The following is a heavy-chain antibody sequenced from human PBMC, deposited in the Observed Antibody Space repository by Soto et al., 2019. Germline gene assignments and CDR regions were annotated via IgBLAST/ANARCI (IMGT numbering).Heavy chain of an antibody. Sequence: SVKVSCKASGGTFSSYAISWVRQAPGQGLEWMGGIIPIFGTANYAQKFQGRVTITADESTSTAYMELSSLRSEDTAVYYCARSGAVGRAVGAFDIWAQGTMVTVSS. CDR3: ARSGAVGRAVGAFDI. J-gene: IGHJ3*02. V-gene: IGHV1-69*13. D-gene: IGHD1-26*01. CDR1: GGTFSSYA. CDR2: IIPIFGTA.